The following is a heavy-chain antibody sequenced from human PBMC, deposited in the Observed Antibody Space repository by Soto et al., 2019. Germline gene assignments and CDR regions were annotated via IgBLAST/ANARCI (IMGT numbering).Heavy chain of an antibody. CDR3: ARSETAGHKGFDI. V-gene: IGHV1-69*06. Sequence: QVQLEQSGAEVRKPGSSVKVSCKASGGTFSSSAINWLRQAPGQGPEGMGGIIPTFGTSNYIPKLRGRVTINADTSTTTAYMEVSSLTSEDTAMYYCARSETAGHKGFDIWGQGTMVNVSA. D-gene: IGHD6-19*01. CDR1: GGTFSSSA. CDR2: IIPTFGTS. J-gene: IGHJ3*02.